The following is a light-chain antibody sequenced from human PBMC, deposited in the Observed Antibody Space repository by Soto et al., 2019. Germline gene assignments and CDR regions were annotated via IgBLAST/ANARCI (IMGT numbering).Light chain of an antibody. CDR2: EVS. V-gene: IGLV2-18*02. J-gene: IGLJ1*01. CDR3: SSYTSSSTYV. CDR1: SSDVGNYNR. Sequence: QSALTQPPSVSGSPGQSVTISCTGTSSDVGNYNRVSWYQQPPGTAPKVIIYEVSNRPSGVPDRFSGSKSGNTASLTISGXXXXXXXXXYCSSYTSSSTYVFGTGTKLTVL.